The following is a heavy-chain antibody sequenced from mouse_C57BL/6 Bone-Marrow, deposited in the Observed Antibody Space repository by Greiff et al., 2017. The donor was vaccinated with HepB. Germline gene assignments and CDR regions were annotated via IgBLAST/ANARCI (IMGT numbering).Heavy chain of an antibody. V-gene: IGHV2-9-1*01. CDR3: ARNYDYDGAWFAY. Sequence: VKVVESGPGLVAPSQSLSITCTVSGFSLTSYAMSWVRQPPGKGLEWLGVIWTGGGTNYNSALKSRLSISKDNSKSQVFLKMNSLQTDDTARYYCARNYDYDGAWFAYWGQGTLVTVSA. CDR1: GFSLTSYA. CDR2: IWTGGGT. D-gene: IGHD2-4*01. J-gene: IGHJ3*01.